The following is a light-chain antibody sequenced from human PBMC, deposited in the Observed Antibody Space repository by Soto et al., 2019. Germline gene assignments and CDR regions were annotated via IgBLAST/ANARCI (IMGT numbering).Light chain of an antibody. CDR2: NNN. V-gene: IGLV1-44*01. Sequence: QSVLTKPPSASLTPGQRVTISCSGSSSNIGSSSVNWYQQLPGTAPKLLIYNNNQWPSGVPDRFSGSKSGTSASLAISGLQSEDEADYYCAAWDVTLNGLYVFGTGTKVTVL. J-gene: IGLJ1*01. CDR1: SSNIGSSS. CDR3: AAWDVTLNGLYV.